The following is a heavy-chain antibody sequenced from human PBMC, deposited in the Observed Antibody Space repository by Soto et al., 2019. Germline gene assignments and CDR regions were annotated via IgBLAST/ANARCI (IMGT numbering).Heavy chain of an antibody. CDR1: PFTFTTYA. Sequence: GGSLGLSCAASPFTFTTYAMNWVRQAPGKGLGWVALMSSDGTNEHYADSVRGRFTVSRDNSRNTLFLQMNNLRTDKAAVYYFARCGYRSGWYCDFDLWGQGALVTV. V-gene: IGHV3-30-3*01. D-gene: IGHD6-19*01. J-gene: IGHJ4*02. CDR2: MSSDGTNE. CDR3: ARCGYRSGWYCDFDL.